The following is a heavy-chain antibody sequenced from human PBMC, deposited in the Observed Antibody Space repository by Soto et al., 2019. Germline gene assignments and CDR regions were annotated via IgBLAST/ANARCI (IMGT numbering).Heavy chain of an antibody. J-gene: IGHJ4*02. D-gene: IGHD2-2*02. CDR3: AKALCSSTSCYTPPYDY. CDR1: GFIFENFG. Sequence: GGSLRLSCAASGFIFENFGMSWVRQAPGKGLEWVAVISYDGSNKYYADSVKGRFTISRDNSKNTLYLQMNSLRAEDTAVYYCAKALCSSTSCYTPPYDYWGQGTLVTVSS. V-gene: IGHV3-30*18. CDR2: ISYDGSNK.